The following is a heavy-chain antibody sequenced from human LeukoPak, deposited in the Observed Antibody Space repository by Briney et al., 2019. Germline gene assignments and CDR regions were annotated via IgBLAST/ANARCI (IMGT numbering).Heavy chain of an antibody. D-gene: IGHD1-26*01. CDR3: ARGGVGATGEYYFDY. V-gene: IGHV3-13*01. CDR2: IGIAGDT. CDR1: GFTFSSYD. J-gene: IGHJ4*02. Sequence: GGSLRLSCAASGFTFSSYDMHWVRQATGKGLEWVSAIGIAGDTYYPGSVKGRFTISRENAKNSLYLQMNSLRAGDTAVYYCARGGVGATGEYYFDYWGQGTLVTVSS.